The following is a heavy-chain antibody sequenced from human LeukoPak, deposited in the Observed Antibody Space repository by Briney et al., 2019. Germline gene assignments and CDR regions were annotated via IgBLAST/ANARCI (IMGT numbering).Heavy chain of an antibody. CDR1: GFIFSTYN. CDR2: ISGSGIST. V-gene: IGHV3-23*01. Sequence: PGGSLRLSCAASGFIFSTYNIDWVRQAPGKGLEWVSHISGSGISTYYADSVKGRFTFSRDNSKNALYLQMNSLRAEDTAVYYCAKDRSIAAGDDAFDIWGQGTMVTVSS. CDR3: AKDRSIAAGDDAFDI. J-gene: IGHJ3*02. D-gene: IGHD6-13*01.